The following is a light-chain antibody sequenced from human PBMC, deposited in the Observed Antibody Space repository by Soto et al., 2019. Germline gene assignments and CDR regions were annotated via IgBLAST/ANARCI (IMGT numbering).Light chain of an antibody. CDR3: QQRNIWPPVT. CDR2: TTS. V-gene: IGKV3-15*01. J-gene: IGKJ5*01. CDR1: QNVGSN. Sequence: EIVMTQFPAPLSVSPGERITISCRASQNVGSNLAWYQQTPGQAPSLLIYTTSSRAAGVPARFSGSGSGTDFTLTISSLEPEDSAVYYCQQRNIWPPVTFGQGTRLEI.